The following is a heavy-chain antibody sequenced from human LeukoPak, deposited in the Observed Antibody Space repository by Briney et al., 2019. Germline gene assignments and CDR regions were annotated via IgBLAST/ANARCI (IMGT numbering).Heavy chain of an antibody. Sequence: ASVKVSCKASGGTFSSYAISWVRQAPGQGLEWMGWINPNSGGTNYAQKFQGRVTMTRDTSISTAYMELSRLTSDDTAVYYCARDAADLLAFDYWGQGTLVTVSS. CDR3: ARDAADLLAFDY. J-gene: IGHJ4*02. D-gene: IGHD6-25*01. V-gene: IGHV1-2*02. CDR2: INPNSGGT. CDR1: GGTFSSYA.